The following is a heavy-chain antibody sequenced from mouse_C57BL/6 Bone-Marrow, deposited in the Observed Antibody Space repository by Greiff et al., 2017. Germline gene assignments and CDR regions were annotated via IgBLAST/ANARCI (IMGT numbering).Heavy chain of an antibody. J-gene: IGHJ4*01. CDR1: GYTFTDYY. CDR3: ARGMGNYVDYAMDY. CDR2: INPNNGVT. Sequence: EVQLQQSGPELVKPGASVKISCKASGYTFTDYYMNWVKQSHGKSSEWIGDINPNNGVTSYNQKFTGKATLTVDKSSSTAYMELRSLTSEDSAVYYCARGMGNYVDYAMDYWGQGTSVTVSS. D-gene: IGHD2-1*01. V-gene: IGHV1-26*01.